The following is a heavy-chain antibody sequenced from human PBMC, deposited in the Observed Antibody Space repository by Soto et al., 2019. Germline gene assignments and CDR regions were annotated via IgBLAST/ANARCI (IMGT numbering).Heavy chain of an antibody. Sequence: SETLSLTCTVSGGSISSGGYYWSWIRQHPGKGLEWIGYIYYSGSTYYNPSLKSRVTISVDTSKNQFSLKLSSVTAADTAVYYCARGDYQSIVDYWGQGTLVTVSS. D-gene: IGHD4-17*01. CDR2: IYYSGST. V-gene: IGHV4-31*03. J-gene: IGHJ4*02. CDR3: ARGDYQSIVDY. CDR1: GGSISSGGYY.